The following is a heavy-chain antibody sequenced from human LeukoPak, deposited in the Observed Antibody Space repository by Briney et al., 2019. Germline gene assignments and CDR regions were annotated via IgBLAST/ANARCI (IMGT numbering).Heavy chain of an antibody. CDR1: GVSISNYF. V-gene: IGHV4-4*07. J-gene: IGHJ5*02. CDR2: DSIRGGT. D-gene: IGHD6-13*01. Sequence: SETLSLTCSVSGVSISNYFWSWIRQSAGKGLEWIGRDSIRGGTNYNPSLASRASMSIDTSKSQFSLKLTSVTAADTAVYYCARGPLMSAGGGGDPWGQGTLVIVSS. CDR3: ARGPLMSAGGGGDP.